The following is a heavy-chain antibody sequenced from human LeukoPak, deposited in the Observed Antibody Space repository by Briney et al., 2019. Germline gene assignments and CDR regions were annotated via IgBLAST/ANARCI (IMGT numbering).Heavy chain of an antibody. CDR3: ARDLAIAAAGTGLQH. Sequence: GASVKVSCKVSGYTLTELSMHWVRQAPGKGLEWMGGFDPEDGETIYAQKFQGRVTMTRDTSTSTVYMELSSLRSEDTAVYYCARDLAIAAAGTGLQHWGQGTLVTVSS. J-gene: IGHJ1*01. V-gene: IGHV1-24*01. D-gene: IGHD6-13*01. CDR2: FDPEDGET. CDR1: GYTLTELS.